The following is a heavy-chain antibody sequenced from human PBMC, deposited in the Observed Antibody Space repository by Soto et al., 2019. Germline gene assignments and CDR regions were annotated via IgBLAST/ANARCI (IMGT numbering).Heavy chain of an antibody. CDR2: ISASGGST. V-gene: IGHV3-23*01. CDR3: VETRLAGGFDY. Sequence: EVQLLDSGGGLVQPGGSLRLSCAASGFTFNNYAMSWVRQAPGKGLEWVSSISASGGSTNYADSVKGRFTISRDNSENTVYQQMTSLRAEDTAVYYCVETRLAGGFDYWGQGSLVTVSS. D-gene: IGHD3-10*01. J-gene: IGHJ4*02. CDR1: GFTFNNYA.